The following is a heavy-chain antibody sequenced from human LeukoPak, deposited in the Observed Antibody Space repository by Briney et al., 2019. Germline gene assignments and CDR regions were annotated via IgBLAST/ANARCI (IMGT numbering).Heavy chain of an antibody. CDR3: ARNYYDSSGYDY. Sequence: SETLSLTCTVSGYSISSGYYWGWIRQPPGKGLEWIGSIYHSGSTYYNPSLKSRVTISVDTSKNQFSLKLSSVTAAGTAVYYCARNYYDSSGYDYWGQGTLVTVSS. CDR1: GYSISSGYY. J-gene: IGHJ4*02. V-gene: IGHV4-38-2*02. D-gene: IGHD3-22*01. CDR2: IYHSGST.